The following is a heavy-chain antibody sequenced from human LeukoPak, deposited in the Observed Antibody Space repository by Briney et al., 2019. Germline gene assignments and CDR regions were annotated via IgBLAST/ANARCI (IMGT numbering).Heavy chain of an antibody. CDR2: VWHDGNNK. Sequence: GGSLRLSCAASGFSFSTYGMHWVRQAPGKGLEWVAVVWHDGNNKYYADSVRGRFTISRDNSKKTLYLQMNSLRAEDTAVYYCAKDHDYDFWSGYNNEGDDAFDIWGQGTMVTVSS. D-gene: IGHD3-3*01. V-gene: IGHV3-33*06. J-gene: IGHJ3*02. CDR3: AKDHDYDFWSGYNNEGDDAFDI. CDR1: GFSFSTYG.